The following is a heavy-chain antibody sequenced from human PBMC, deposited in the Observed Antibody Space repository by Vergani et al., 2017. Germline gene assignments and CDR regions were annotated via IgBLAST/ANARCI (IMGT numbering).Heavy chain of an antibody. CDR2: IDPSDSYT. V-gene: IGHV5-10-1*04. CDR3: GRAGYDAFDI. J-gene: IGHJ3*02. D-gene: IGHD6-13*01. Sequence: EVQLVQSGAEVKKPGESLKISCKGSGYSFTSYWISWVRQMPGKGLEWMGRIDPSDSYTNYSPSFQVQVTISADESISTAYLQWSSLKASDTAVYYCGRAGYDAFDIWGQGTMVTVSS. CDR1: GYSFTSYW.